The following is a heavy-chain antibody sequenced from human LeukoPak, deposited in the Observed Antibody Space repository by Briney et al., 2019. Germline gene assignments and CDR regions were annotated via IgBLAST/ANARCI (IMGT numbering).Heavy chain of an antibody. CDR1: GGTFSSYA. CDR2: IIPIFGTA. Sequence: SVKVSCKASGGTFSSYAISWVRQAPGQGLEWMGGIIPIFGTANYAQKFQGRVTITADESTSTAYMELSSLGSEDTAVYYCARDGDNWNSYYYYMDVWGKGTTITVSS. CDR3: ARDGDNWNSYYYYMDV. J-gene: IGHJ6*03. D-gene: IGHD1-7*01. V-gene: IGHV1-69*13.